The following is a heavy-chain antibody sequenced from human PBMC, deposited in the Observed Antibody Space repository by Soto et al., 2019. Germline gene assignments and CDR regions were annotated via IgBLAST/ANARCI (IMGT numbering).Heavy chain of an antibody. V-gene: IGHV1-3*01. CDR2: INAGNGNT. CDR3: ARDGTGTTFYILVGFFFDIDV. Sequence: ASVKVSCKASGYTFTSYAMHWGRQAPGQRLEWMGWINAGNGNTKYSQKFQGRVTITRDTSASTAYMELSSLRSEDTAVYYCARDGTGTTFYILVGFFFDIDVWGQRTTVTVSS. CDR1: GYTFTSYA. J-gene: IGHJ6*02. D-gene: IGHD1-7*01.